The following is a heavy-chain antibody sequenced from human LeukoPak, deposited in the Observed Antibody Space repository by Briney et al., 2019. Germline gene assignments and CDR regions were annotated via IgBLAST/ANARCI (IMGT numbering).Heavy chain of an antibody. Sequence: PGRSLRLSCAASGFTFSSYGMHWVRQAPGKGLEWVAVIWYDGSNKYYADPVKGRFTISRDNSKNTLYLQMNSLRAEDTAVYYCARDPFPHYYGSGSYVGHWGQGTLVTVSS. CDR2: IWYDGSNK. CDR3: ARDPFPHYYGSGSYVGH. D-gene: IGHD3-10*01. CDR1: GFTFSSYG. J-gene: IGHJ4*02. V-gene: IGHV3-33*01.